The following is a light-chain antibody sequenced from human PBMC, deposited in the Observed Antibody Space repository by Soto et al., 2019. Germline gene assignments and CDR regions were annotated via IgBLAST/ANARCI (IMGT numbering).Light chain of an antibody. CDR1: SSEVVAHDF. V-gene: IGLV2-14*01. CDR2: EVT. CDR3: NSYTLTKTVI. Sequence: QSALTQPASVSGSPGQSITISCSGTSSEVVAHDFVSWYQHHPDKAPKVIIFEVTKRPSGVSNRFSGSKTGNTASLTISGLQAEDEADYYCNSYTLTKTVIFGGGTKLTVL. J-gene: IGLJ2*01.